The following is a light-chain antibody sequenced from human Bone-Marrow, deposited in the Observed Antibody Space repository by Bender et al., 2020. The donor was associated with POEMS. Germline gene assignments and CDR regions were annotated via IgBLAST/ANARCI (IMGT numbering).Light chain of an antibody. CDR2: EGS. V-gene: IGLV2-23*01. CDR3: CSYAGSGSYV. CDR1: SSHGETYNL. J-gene: IGLJ1*01. Sequence: QSALTQPASVSGSPGQSITISCTGISSHGETYNLVSWYQQHPGKAPKLIIYEGSNRPSGVSHRFSGSKSGNTASLTISGLQAEDEADYYCCSYAGSGSYVFGIGTKVTLL.